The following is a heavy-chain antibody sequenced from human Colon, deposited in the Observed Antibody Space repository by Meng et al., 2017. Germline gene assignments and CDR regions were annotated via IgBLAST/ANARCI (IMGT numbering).Heavy chain of an antibody. V-gene: IGHV1-2*06. D-gene: IGHD3-16*01. CDR3: AREGLVGDLRYFDL. J-gene: IGHJ2*01. Sequence: ASVKVSCKASAYTFAGYYMHWVRQAPGQGLEWMGRINPNSGGANYAQKFQGRVTMTRDTSISTAYMELSRLRSDDTAVYYCAREGLVGDLRYFDLWGRGNRV. CDR1: AYTFAGYY. CDR2: INPNSGGA.